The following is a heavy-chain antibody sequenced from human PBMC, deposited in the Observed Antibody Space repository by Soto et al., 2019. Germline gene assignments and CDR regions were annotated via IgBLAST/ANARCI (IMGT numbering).Heavy chain of an antibody. CDR2: ISYDGDNK. CDR3: ARVPDKSGSKEGDFDY. V-gene: IGHV3-30-3*01. Sequence: QVQLVESGGGVVQPGTSLTLSCTASGFNLVNYAMHWVRQAPGKGLEWVAVISYDGDNKYYADSVKGRFTVSRDNSKNTLYLQLNSLRVEDTARYYCARVPDKSGSKEGDFDYWGQGTLVAVSS. D-gene: IGHD3-10*01. CDR1: GFNLVNYA. J-gene: IGHJ4*02.